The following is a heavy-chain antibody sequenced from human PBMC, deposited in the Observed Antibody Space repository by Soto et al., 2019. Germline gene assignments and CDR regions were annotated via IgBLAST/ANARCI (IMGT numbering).Heavy chain of an antibody. V-gene: IGHV1-3*01. J-gene: IGHJ4*02. D-gene: IGHD4-17*01. CDR2: NNAGNGNA. CDR1: GYSFTNYA. Sequence: ASVKVSCKASGYSFTNYAMHWVRQAPGQRLEWMGWNNAGNGNAYYSQKFQGRVTITRDTSASTAHMELSSLRSEDTAVYYCARAPYGGSLDFWGQGILVTVSS. CDR3: ARAPYGGSLDF.